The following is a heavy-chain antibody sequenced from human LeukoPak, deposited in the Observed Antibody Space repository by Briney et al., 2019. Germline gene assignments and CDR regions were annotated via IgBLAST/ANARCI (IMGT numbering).Heavy chain of an antibody. CDR1: GYTFTSYG. CDR2: IIPIFGTA. Sequence: GASVKVSCKASGYTFTSYGISWVRQAPGQGLEWMGGIIPIFGTANYAQKFQGRVTITADESTSTAYMELSSLRSEDTAVYYCARDAIVGATNYFDYWGQGTLVTVSS. V-gene: IGHV1-69*13. D-gene: IGHD1-26*01. J-gene: IGHJ4*02. CDR3: ARDAIVGATNYFDY.